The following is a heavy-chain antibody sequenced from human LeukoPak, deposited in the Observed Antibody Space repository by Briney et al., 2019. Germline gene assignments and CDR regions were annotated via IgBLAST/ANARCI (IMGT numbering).Heavy chain of an antibody. CDR1: GFTFSSYS. D-gene: IGHD6-13*01. CDR3: ARDPGRRIAAAGTVSDAFDI. CDR2: ISSSSSYI. J-gene: IGHJ3*02. Sequence: GGSLRLSCAASGFTFSSYSMNWVRQAPGKGLEWVSSISSSSSYIYYADSVKGRFTISRDNAKNSLYLQMSSLRAEDTAVYYCARDPGRRIAAAGTVSDAFDIWGQGTMVTVSS. V-gene: IGHV3-21*01.